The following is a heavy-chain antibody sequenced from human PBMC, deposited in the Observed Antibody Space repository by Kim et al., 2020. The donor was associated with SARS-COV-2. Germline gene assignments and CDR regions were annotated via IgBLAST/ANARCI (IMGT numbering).Heavy chain of an antibody. CDR2: ISGSCGST. Sequence: GGSLRLSCAASGFTFISYAMSWVRQAPGKGLEWVSAISGSCGSTYYADSVKGRFTISRDNSKNTLYLQMNSLSAEDTAVYYCANGGSSSPGWFDPWGQGTLVTVSS. V-gene: IGHV3-23*01. CDR3: ANGGSSSPGWFDP. J-gene: IGHJ5*02. D-gene: IGHD6-6*01. CDR1: GFTFISYA.